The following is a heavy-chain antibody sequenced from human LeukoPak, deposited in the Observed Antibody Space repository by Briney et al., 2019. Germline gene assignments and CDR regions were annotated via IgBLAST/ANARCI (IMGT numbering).Heavy chain of an antibody. Sequence: GASLRLSWAASTLTFSSYAMRWVRQAPGKGLAWASAISGSGGSINYADAVRGRFTISRDNSKNTLYLQMNSMRAEDTAVYYCAKSDTVSTHPFDIWGQGTMVTVSS. CDR3: AKSDTVSTHPFDI. CDR2: ISGSGGSI. J-gene: IGHJ3*02. V-gene: IGHV3-23*01. CDR1: TLTFSSYA. D-gene: IGHD4-17*01.